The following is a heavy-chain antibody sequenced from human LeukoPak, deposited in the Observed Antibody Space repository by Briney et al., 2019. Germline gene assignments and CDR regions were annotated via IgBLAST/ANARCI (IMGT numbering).Heavy chain of an antibody. J-gene: IGHJ4*03. CDR3: AKSHGSGLYYFDY. Sequence: GGSLRLSCAASGFTFNTYTMNWVRQAPGKGLEWVSYISGSSGIIDYADSVRGRFTISRDNAKNSLYLQMNSLRAEDTAVYYCAKSHGSGLYYFDYWGQGTTVTVSS. CDR2: ISGSSGII. CDR1: GFTFNTYT. D-gene: IGHD2-15*01. V-gene: IGHV3-48*01.